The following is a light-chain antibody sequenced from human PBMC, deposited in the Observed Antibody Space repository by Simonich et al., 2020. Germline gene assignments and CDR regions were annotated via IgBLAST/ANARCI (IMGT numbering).Light chain of an antibody. CDR1: QRVLYRSNNTNY. CDR3: QQYYSTPYT. V-gene: IGKV4-1*01. J-gene: IGKJ2*01. Sequence: DIVMTQSPDSLVVSLGERATINCTSSQRVLYRSNNTNYLAWYQQKPGQPPKLLIYWASTRESGVPDRFSGSGSGTDFTLTISSLQAEDVAVYYCQQYYSTPYTFGQGTKLEIK. CDR2: WAS.